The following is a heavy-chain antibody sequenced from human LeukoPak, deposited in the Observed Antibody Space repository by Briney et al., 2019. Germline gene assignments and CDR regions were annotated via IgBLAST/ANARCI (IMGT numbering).Heavy chain of an antibody. J-gene: IGHJ4*02. V-gene: IGHV3-23*01. Sequence: GGSLRLSCAASGFTFRSYAMNWVRQAPGKGLEWVSGISGSGGGTYYADSVKGRFTISRDNSKNTLYLQMNSLRAEDTAVYYCATDRGWRTSGYYLYYFEYWGQGTLVTYSS. CDR1: GFTFRSYA. D-gene: IGHD3-3*01. CDR3: ATDRGWRTSGYYLYYFEY. CDR2: ISGSGGGT.